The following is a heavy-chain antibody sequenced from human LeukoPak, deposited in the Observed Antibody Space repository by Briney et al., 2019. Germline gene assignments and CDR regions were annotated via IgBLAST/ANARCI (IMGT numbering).Heavy chain of an antibody. CDR1: GGSFSGYY. D-gene: IGHD3-9*01. CDR3: ARVVIGELRYFDWLSPNGKYYFDH. J-gene: IGHJ4*02. V-gene: IGHV4-34*01. CDR2: INHSGST. Sequence: SETLSLTCAVYGGSFSGYYWSWIRQPPGKGLEWIGEINHSGSTNYNPSLKSRVTISVDTSKNQFSLKLSSVTAADTAVYYCARVVIGELRYFDWLSPNGKYYFDHWGQGTLVTVSS.